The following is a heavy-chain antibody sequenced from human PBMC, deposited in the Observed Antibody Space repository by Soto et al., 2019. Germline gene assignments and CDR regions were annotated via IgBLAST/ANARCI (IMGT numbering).Heavy chain of an antibody. CDR1: GYTFTSYD. Sequence: GASVKVSCKASGYTFTSYDINWVRQATGQGLEWMGWMNPNSGNTGYAQKFQGRVTMTRNTSISTAYMELSSLRSEDTAVYYCARQGVATTLYYYYYGMDVWGQGPRSPSP. CDR2: MNPNSGNT. J-gene: IGHJ6*02. CDR3: ARQGVATTLYYYYYGMDV. V-gene: IGHV1-8*01. D-gene: IGHD5-12*01.